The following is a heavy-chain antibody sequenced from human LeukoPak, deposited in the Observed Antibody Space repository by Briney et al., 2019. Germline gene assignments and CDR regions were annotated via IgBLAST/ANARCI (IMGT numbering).Heavy chain of an antibody. CDR2: INIDGSNT. V-gene: IGHV3-74*01. J-gene: IGHJ4*02. CDR3: ATSRTFDY. CDR1: GFTLSSYR. Sequence: PGGSLRLSCAASGFTLSSYRMHWVRQAPGKGLVWVSHINIDGSNTRYADSVKGRFTISRDNAENTLYLQMNSLRVDDTAVYYCATSRTFDYWGQGTLVTVSS.